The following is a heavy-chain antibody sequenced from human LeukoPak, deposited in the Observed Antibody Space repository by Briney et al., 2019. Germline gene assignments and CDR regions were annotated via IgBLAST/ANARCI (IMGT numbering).Heavy chain of an antibody. CDR2: VIPIFGTA. Sequence: SVKVSCKASGGTFSSDAISWVRQAPGEGLEWMGGVIPIFGTANYAQKFQGRVPSTADASTSTAYMGLASLRSKDTAVYSCARVELSYDILTGSFDYWGQGTLVTVSS. D-gene: IGHD3-9*01. CDR1: GGTFSSDA. CDR3: ARVELSYDILTGSFDY. J-gene: IGHJ4*02. V-gene: IGHV1-69*01.